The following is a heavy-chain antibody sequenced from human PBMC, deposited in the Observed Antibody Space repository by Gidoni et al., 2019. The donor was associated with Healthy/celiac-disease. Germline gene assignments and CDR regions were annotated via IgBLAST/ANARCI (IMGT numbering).Heavy chain of an antibody. CDR3: ARGLYYYDSSPGY. D-gene: IGHD3-22*01. CDR2: IYYSGST. V-gene: IGHV4-59*07. CDR1: GGSISSYY. Sequence: QVQLQESGPGLVKPSDTLSLTCTVSGGSISSYYWSWIRQPPGKGLEWIGYIYYSGSTNYNPSLKSRVTISVDTSKNQFSLKLSSVTAADTAVYYCARGLYYYDSSPGYWGQGTLVTVSS. J-gene: IGHJ4*02.